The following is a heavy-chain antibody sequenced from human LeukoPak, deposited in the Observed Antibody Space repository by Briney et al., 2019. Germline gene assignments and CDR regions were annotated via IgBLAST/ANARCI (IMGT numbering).Heavy chain of an antibody. CDR3: ARATCDLRYCSGGSCYSCWFDP. V-gene: IGHV1-46*01. Sequence: ASVKVSCKASGYTFTSYYMHLVRQAPGQGLEWMGIINPSGGSTSYAQKFQGRVTMTRDTSASTVYMELSSPTSEDTAVYYCARATCDLRYCSGGSCYSCWFDPWGQGTLVTVSS. J-gene: IGHJ5*02. D-gene: IGHD2-15*01. CDR1: GYTFTSYY. CDR2: INPSGGST.